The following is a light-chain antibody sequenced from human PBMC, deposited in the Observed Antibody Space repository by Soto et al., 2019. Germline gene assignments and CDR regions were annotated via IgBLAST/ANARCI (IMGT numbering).Light chain of an antibody. CDR2: DAS. V-gene: IGKV1-5*01. J-gene: IGKJ4*01. CDR1: QSINNW. CDR3: QLYKSYPIT. Sequence: DIQMTQSPSTLSASVGDRLTITCRASQSINNWLAWYQQKPGKAPKLLIYDASSLESGVPSRFSGSGSGTEFTLIISTLQPDDFATYYCQLYKSYPITFGGGTKVEIE.